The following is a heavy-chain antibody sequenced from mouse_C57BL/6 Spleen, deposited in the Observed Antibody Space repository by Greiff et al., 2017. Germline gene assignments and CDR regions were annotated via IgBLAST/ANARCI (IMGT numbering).Heavy chain of an antibody. CDR3: ARSDGRSYVAYFDV. CDR1: GYAFTNYL. CDR2: INPGSGGT. D-gene: IGHD1-1*01. Sequence: QVQLQQSGAELVRPGTSVKVSCKASGYAFTNYLIEWVKQRPGQGLEWIGVINPGSGGTNYNEKFKGKATLTADKSSSTAYMQLSSLTSEDSAVYFCARSDGRSYVAYFDVWGTGTTVTVSS. J-gene: IGHJ1*03. V-gene: IGHV1-54*01.